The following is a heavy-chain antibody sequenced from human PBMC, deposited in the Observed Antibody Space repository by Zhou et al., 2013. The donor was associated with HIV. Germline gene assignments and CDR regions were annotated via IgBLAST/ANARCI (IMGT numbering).Heavy chain of an antibody. CDR2: INPSGGTT. CDR1: GYTFTRYL. Sequence: QVQLVQSGAEVKKPGASVRISCKASGYTFTRYLIHWVRQAPGQGLEWLGIINPSGGTTSYAQKFQGRVTMTRDASTSTVFVELSSLRSDDTAVYYCARDLFSGGGDYFDHWGQGNPGHRLL. J-gene: IGHJ4*02. D-gene: IGHD3-16*01. CDR3: ARDLFSGGGDYFDH. V-gene: IGHV1-46*01.